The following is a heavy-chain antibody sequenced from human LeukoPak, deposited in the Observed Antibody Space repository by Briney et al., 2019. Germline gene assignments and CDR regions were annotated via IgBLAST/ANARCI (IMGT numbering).Heavy chain of an antibody. CDR2: IFGSGGSP. V-gene: IGHV3-23*01. CDR1: GFTFGSFA. J-gene: IGHJ4*02. CDR3: GKTTAGYTSGQKPAWPVDY. D-gene: IGHD5-18*01. Sequence: GGSLRLSCEASGFTFGSFAMYWVRQAPGKGLDWIAGIFGSGGSPHYADSVKGRFTISRDNSKNTVYLQINSLRAEDTAVYYCGKTTAGYTSGQKPAWPVDYWGQGTLVTVSS.